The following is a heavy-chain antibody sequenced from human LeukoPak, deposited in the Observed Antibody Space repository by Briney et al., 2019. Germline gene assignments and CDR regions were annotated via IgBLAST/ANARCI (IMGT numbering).Heavy chain of an antibody. V-gene: IGHV3-9*03. CDR1: GFTFDDYA. D-gene: IGHD6-13*01. CDR2: ISWNSGSI. Sequence: GGSLRLSCAASGFTFDDYAMHWVRQAPEKGLEWVSGISWNSGSIGYADSVKGRFTISRDNAKNSLYLQMNSLRAEDMALYYCAKGRYSSSWSYFDYWGQGTLVTVSS. CDR3: AKGRYSSSWSYFDY. J-gene: IGHJ4*02.